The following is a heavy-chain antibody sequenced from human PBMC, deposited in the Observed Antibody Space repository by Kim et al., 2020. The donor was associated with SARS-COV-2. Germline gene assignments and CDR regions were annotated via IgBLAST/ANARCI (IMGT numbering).Heavy chain of an antibody. CDR3: ARESGYQLLQIWHWYFDL. D-gene: IGHD2-2*01. J-gene: IGHJ2*01. CDR2: IYTSGST. V-gene: IGHV4-4*07. CDR1: GGSISSYY. Sequence: SETLSLTCTVSGGSISSYYWSWIRQPAGKGLEWIGRIYTSGSTNYNPSLKSRVTMSVDTSKNQFSLKLSSVTAADTAVYYCARESGYQLLQIWHWYFDLWGRGTLVTVSS.